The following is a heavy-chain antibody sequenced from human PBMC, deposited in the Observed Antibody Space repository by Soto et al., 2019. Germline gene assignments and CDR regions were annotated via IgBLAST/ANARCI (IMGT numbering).Heavy chain of an antibody. V-gene: IGHV3-30-3*01. Sequence: SLRLSCAASGFTFSSYAMHWVRQAPGKGLEWVAVISYDGSNKYYADSVKGRFTISRDNSKNTLYLQMNSLRAEDTAVYYCARDQGVGVIPIYGMDVWGQGTTVTVSS. D-gene: IGHD3-10*01. CDR2: ISYDGSNK. CDR3: ARDQGVGVIPIYGMDV. J-gene: IGHJ6*02. CDR1: GFTFSSYA.